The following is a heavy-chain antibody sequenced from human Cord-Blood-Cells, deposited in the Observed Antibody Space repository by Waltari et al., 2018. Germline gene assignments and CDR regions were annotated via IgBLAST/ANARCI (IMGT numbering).Heavy chain of an antibody. V-gene: IGHV3-21*01. J-gene: IGHJ4*02. CDR2: ISSISSYI. D-gene: IGHD6-6*01. CDR3: ARVGIAARRFDY. Sequence: EVQLVESGGGLVKPGGSLRLSCAASGFTFSSYSMNWVRQAPGEGLEWVSSISSISSYIYYADSVKGRFTISRDNAKNSLYLQMNSLRAEDTAVYYCARVGIAARRFDYWGQGTLVTVSS. CDR1: GFTFSSYS.